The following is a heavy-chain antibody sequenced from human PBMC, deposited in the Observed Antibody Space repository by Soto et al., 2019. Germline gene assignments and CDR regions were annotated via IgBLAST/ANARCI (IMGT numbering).Heavy chain of an antibody. J-gene: IGHJ3*02. CDR2: IKQDGNEK. V-gene: IGHV3-7*01. Sequence: ETLSLTCAVSGGSISSGGYSWSWIRQPPGKGLEWVANIKQDGNEKYYVDSVKGRFTISRDNAKNSLYLQMNSLRAEDTAVYYCARGLGSSGWYSTWDAFDIWGQRTTVT. CDR1: GGSISSGGYS. D-gene: IGHD6-19*01. CDR3: ARGLGSSGWYSTWDAFDI.